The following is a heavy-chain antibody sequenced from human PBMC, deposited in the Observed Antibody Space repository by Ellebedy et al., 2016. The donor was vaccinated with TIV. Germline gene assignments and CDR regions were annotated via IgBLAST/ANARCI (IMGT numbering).Heavy chain of an antibody. CDR2: INTANGNT. V-gene: IGHV1-3*04. Sequence: ASVKVSXXASGYTFTKFAIHWVRQAPGQRLEWMGWINTANGNTKYSQKFQGRVTITRDTSASTAYMELSSLRSADTAMYYCARDRRSYRDADFYPGQYWGQGTLVNVSS. J-gene: IGHJ4*02. D-gene: IGHD2-21*02. CDR3: ARDRRSYRDADFYPGQY. CDR1: GYTFTKFA.